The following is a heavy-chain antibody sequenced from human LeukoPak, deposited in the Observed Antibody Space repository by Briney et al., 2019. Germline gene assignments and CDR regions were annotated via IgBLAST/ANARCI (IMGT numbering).Heavy chain of an antibody. D-gene: IGHD3-22*01. CDR3: ASGGHSSGYYIDY. CDR1: GGSISSYY. Sequence: RASETLSLTCTVSGGSISSYYWSWIRQPPGKVLEWIGYIYYSGSTNYNPPLKSRVTISVDTSKNQFSLKLSSVTAADTAVYYCASGGHSSGYYIDYWGQGTLVTVSS. J-gene: IGHJ4*02. CDR2: IYYSGST. V-gene: IGHV4-59*01.